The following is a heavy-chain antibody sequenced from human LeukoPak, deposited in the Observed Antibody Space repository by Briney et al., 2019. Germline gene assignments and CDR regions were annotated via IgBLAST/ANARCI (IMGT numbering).Heavy chain of an antibody. CDR1: GGSIRSNVYY. J-gene: IGHJ5*02. Sequence: SETLSLTCSVSGGSIRSNVYYLNWIRQSPGKALEWIGYIYHGGTTYSNPSFKGRVSMSVVTSMTQFSLKLSSVTAADTAVYYCAREGSSYQRRYNWFDPWGQGTLVTVSS. D-gene: IGHD2-15*01. CDR2: IYHGGTT. V-gene: IGHV4-30-2*06. CDR3: AREGSSYQRRYNWFDP.